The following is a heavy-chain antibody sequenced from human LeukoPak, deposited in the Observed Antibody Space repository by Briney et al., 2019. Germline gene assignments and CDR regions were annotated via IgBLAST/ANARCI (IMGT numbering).Heavy chain of an antibody. J-gene: IGHJ4*02. CDR2: IWYDGSNK. Sequence: GGSLRLSCAASGFTFSSYGMHWVRQAPGKGLEWVAVIWYDGSNKYYADSVKGRFTISRDNSKNTLYLQMNSLRAEDTAVYYCAKKGATTGDFDYWGQGTLVTVSS. V-gene: IGHV3-33*06. CDR3: AKKGATTGDFDY. D-gene: IGHD1-26*01. CDR1: GFTFSSYG.